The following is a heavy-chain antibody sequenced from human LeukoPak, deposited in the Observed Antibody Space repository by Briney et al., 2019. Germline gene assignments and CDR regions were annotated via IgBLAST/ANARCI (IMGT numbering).Heavy chain of an antibody. V-gene: IGHV3-48*02. Sequence: GGSLRLSCAASGFTFSSYSMNWVRQAPGKGLGWVSYISSSSSTIYYADSVKGRFTISRDNAKNSLYLQINSLRDEDTAVYYFASGTTDYYDSSGTSDYWGQGTLVTVSS. CDR3: ASGTTDYYDSSGTSDY. CDR2: ISSSSSTI. D-gene: IGHD3-22*01. J-gene: IGHJ4*02. CDR1: GFTFSSYS.